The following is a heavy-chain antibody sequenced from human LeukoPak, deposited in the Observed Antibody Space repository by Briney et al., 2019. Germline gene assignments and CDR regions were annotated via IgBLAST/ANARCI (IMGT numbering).Heavy chain of an antibody. CDR2: INHSGST. Sequence: PSETLSLTCAVYGGSFSGYYWSWIRQPLGKGLEWIGEINHSGSTNYNPSLKSRVTISVDTSKNQFSLRLSSVTAADTAVYYCARGGIYGSGSYYLDYYYYYMDVWGKGTTVTVSS. V-gene: IGHV4-34*01. J-gene: IGHJ6*03. D-gene: IGHD3-10*01. CDR3: ARGGIYGSGSYYLDYYYYYMDV. CDR1: GGSFSGYY.